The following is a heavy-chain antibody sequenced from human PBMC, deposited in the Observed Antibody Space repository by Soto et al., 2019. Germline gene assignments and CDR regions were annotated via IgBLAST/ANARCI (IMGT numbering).Heavy chain of an antibody. CDR1: GYTFTSYG. D-gene: IGHD5-12*01. Sequence: QVQLVQSGAEVKKPGASVKVSCKASGYTFTSYGISWVRQAPGQGLEWMGWISAYNGNTNYAQKLQGRVTMTTDTSKSTAYMELRSLRSDDTAVYYCAREDIVATTDYYYGMDVWGQGTTVTVSS. V-gene: IGHV1-18*01. CDR3: AREDIVATTDYYYGMDV. J-gene: IGHJ6*02. CDR2: ISAYNGNT.